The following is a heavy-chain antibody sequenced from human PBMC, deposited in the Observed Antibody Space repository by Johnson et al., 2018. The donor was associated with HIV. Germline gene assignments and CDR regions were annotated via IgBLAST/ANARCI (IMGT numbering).Heavy chain of an antibody. CDR2: ISYDGSNK. Sequence: QVQLVESGGALVKLGGSLSLSCAPLGFPFSTYPMHWVPQAPGRGLAWVAVISYDGSNKYYANSVKGRFTFPRNISKNTLYLKMNSLGVEDTAMYYCARVSSIAALWDAFDIWGQGTMVTVSS. CDR3: ARVSSIAALWDAFDI. V-gene: IGHV3-30-3*01. CDR1: GFPFSTYP. D-gene: IGHD6-6*01. J-gene: IGHJ3*02.